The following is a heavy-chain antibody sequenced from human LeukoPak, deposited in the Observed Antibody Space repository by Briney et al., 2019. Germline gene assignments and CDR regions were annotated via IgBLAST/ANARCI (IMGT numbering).Heavy chain of an antibody. CDR2: ISSSGNTT. CDR1: GFTFSSYE. J-gene: IGHJ6*02. Sequence: GGSLRLSCAASGFTFSSYEMNWVRQAPGKGLEWVSYISSSGNTTYYADCVKGRFTISRDNAKNSLYLQMNSLRAEDTAVYYCARGGGYYGSGSLHYYYYGMDVWGQGTTVTVSS. D-gene: IGHD3-10*01. V-gene: IGHV3-48*03. CDR3: ARGGGYYGSGSLHYYYYGMDV.